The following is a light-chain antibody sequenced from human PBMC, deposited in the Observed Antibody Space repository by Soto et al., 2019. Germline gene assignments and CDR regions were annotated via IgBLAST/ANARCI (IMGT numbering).Light chain of an antibody. CDR1: QSVRSSS. Sequence: EIVLTQSPGTLYLSPGERATLSCRASQSVRSSSLVWYQQKPGQALRLLIYGASSRATGIPDRFSGSGSGTDFTLTISRLEPEDFAVYYCQQYGSSPITFGQGTKVDIK. J-gene: IGKJ1*01. CDR2: GAS. CDR3: QQYGSSPIT. V-gene: IGKV3-20*01.